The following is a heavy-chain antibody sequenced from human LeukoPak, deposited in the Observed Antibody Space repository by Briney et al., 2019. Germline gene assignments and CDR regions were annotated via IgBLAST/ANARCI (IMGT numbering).Heavy chain of an antibody. CDR1: GFTFSSYS. V-gene: IGHV3-21*01. J-gene: IGHJ4*02. D-gene: IGHD5-18*01. CDR3: ARATTAMEPFDY. Sequence: GGSLRLSCAASGFTFSSYSMNWVRQAPGKGLEWVSSISSSSSYIYYADSAKGRFTISRDNAKNSLYLQMNSLRAEDTAVYYCARATTAMEPFDYWGQGTLVTVSS. CDR2: ISSSSSYI.